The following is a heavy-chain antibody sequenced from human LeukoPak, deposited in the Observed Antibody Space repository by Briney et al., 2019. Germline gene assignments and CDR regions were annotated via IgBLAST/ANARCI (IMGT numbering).Heavy chain of an antibody. CDR1: GFTFSNAW. D-gene: IGHD3/OR15-3a*01. Sequence: GGSLRLSCAASGFTFSNAWMSWVRQAPGKGLEWVGRIKSKTDGGTTDYAAPVKGRFTISRDDSKNTLYLQMSSLKTEDTAVYYCTTGPSFALVDYWGQGTLVTVSS. CDR2: IKSKTDGGTT. V-gene: IGHV3-15*01. CDR3: TTGPSFALVDY. J-gene: IGHJ4*02.